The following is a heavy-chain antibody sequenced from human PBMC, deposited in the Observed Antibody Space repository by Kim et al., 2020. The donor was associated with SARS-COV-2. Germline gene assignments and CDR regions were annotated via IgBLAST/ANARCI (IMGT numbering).Heavy chain of an antibody. CDR2: IT. D-gene: IGHD1-1*01. V-gene: IGHV4-4*09. J-gene: IGHJ4*02. Sequence: ITNTHPPPTRRVAISVDTSKNQFSLKLSSVTATDTAVYYCARWDNYYFDYWGQGTLVTVSS. CDR3: ARWDNYYFDY.